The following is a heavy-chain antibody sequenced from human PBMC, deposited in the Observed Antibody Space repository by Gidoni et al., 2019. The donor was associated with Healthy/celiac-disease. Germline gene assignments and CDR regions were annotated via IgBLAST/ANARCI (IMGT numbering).Heavy chain of an antibody. CDR2: ISGSGGST. V-gene: IGHV3-23*01. CDR3: AKDLNYGSGSYDY. J-gene: IGHJ4*02. Sequence: EVQLLESGGGLVQPGGSLILSLAASVFTFSSYPMSWVRQPPGKGLEWVSAISGSGGSTYYADSVKGRFTISRDNSKNTLYLQMNSLRAEDTAVYYCAKDLNYGSGSYDYWGQGTLVTVSS. CDR1: VFTFSSYP. D-gene: IGHD3-10*01.